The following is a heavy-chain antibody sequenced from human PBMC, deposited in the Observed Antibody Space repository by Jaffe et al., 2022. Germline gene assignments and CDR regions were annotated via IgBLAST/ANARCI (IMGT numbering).Heavy chain of an antibody. CDR1: GFTFGDYA. V-gene: IGHV3-49*04. CDR3: TRDAGYYDILTGYYSGDLDY. CDR2: IRSKAYGGTT. D-gene: IGHD3-9*01. Sequence: EVQLVESGGGLVQPGRSLRLSCTASGFTFGDYAMSWVRQAPGKGLEWVGFIRSKAYGGTTEYAASVKGRFTISRDDSKSIAYLQMNSLKTEDTAVYYCTRDAGYYDILTGYYSGDLDYWGQGTLVTVSS. J-gene: IGHJ4*02.